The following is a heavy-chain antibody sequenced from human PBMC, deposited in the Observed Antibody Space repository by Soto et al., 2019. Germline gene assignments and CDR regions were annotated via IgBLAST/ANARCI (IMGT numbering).Heavy chain of an antibody. CDR2: IRSKANRYAT. D-gene: IGHD4-17*01. V-gene: IGHV3-73*02. CDR1: GFTFSGSA. J-gene: IGHJ4*02. CDR3: TSLGGYGDDY. Sequence: EVQLVESGGGLVQPGGSLKLSCAASGFTFSGSAMHWVRQASGKGLEWVGRIRSKANRYATAYAASVKGRFTISRDDSKNTAYLQMSSLKTEDTAVYYCTSLGGYGDDYWGQGTLVTVSS.